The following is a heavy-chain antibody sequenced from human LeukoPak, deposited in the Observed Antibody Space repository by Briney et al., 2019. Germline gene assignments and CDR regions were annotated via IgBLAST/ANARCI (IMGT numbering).Heavy chain of an antibody. J-gene: IGHJ4*02. V-gene: IGHV1-69*13. D-gene: IGHD2-2*01. CDR2: LIPIFGTA. CDR3: AGRGYCNRSRCYEPFDY. Sequence: ASVKVSCKASGGTFSSYAISWVRQAPGQGLEWLGGLIPIFGTANYAQKFQGKVTITADESTSTACMELSTLRSEDTAMYNCAGRGYCNRSRCYEPFDYWGQGTLVTVSS. CDR1: GGTFSSYA.